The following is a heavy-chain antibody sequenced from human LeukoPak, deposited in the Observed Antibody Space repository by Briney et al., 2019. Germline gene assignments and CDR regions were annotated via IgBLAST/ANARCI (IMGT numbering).Heavy chain of an antibody. CDR2: ISKDGSNK. Sequence: PGRSLRLSCAASGFTFSNYGMHWVRQAPGKGLEWVAVISKDGSNKYYGESAKGRFTISRDNSKNTLYLQMNSLRAEDTAVYHCAKDLDIVATVTYFYYGMDVWGQGTTVTVSS. CDR1: GFTFSNYG. D-gene: IGHD5-12*01. V-gene: IGHV3-30*18. CDR3: AKDLDIVATVTYFYYGMDV. J-gene: IGHJ6*02.